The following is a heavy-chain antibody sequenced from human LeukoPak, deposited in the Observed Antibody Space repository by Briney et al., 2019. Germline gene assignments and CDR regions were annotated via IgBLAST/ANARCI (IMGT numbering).Heavy chain of an antibody. Sequence: GGSLRLSCSASGFIFRTYAMYWVRQAPGKGMEYVSAISSNGRSTYYADSVQGRFTISRDDSKSTLYLQMDSLRPEDMAVYYCARRFGEYVNYMDVWGKGTTVTVSS. J-gene: IGHJ6*03. CDR1: GFIFRTYA. D-gene: IGHD3-10*01. CDR2: ISSNGRST. CDR3: ARRFGEYVNYMDV. V-gene: IGHV3-64*02.